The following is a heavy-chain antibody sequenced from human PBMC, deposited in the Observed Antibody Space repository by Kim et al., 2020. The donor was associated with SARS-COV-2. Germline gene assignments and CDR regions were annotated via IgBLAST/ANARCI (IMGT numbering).Heavy chain of an antibody. D-gene: IGHD4-17*01. J-gene: IGHJ4*02. CDR1: GGSISSGGYY. Sequence: SETLSLTCTVSGGSISSGGYYWSWIRQHPGKGLEWIGYIYYSGSTYYNPSLKSRVTISVDTSKNQFSLKLSSVTAAGTAVYYCARADGDYGVQYYFDYWGGGSLLTVPS. CDR2: IYYSGST. V-gene: IGHV4-31*03. CDR3: ARADGDYGVQYYFDY.